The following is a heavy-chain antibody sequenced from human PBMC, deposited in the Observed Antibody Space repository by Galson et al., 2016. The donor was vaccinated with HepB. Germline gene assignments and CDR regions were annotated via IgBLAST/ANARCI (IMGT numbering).Heavy chain of an antibody. Sequence: SLRLSCAASEFTYNNCPLHWVRQAPGKGLEWVAVLSHDGVTKFYADSVRARFTISRDKSKTTVYLQMDGLSAEDTAVYYCAREWELGGYFDYWGQGTLVTVSP. D-gene: IGHD1-26*01. CDR2: LSHDGVTK. CDR3: AREWELGGYFDY. CDR1: EFTYNNCP. J-gene: IGHJ4*02. V-gene: IGHV3-30-3*01.